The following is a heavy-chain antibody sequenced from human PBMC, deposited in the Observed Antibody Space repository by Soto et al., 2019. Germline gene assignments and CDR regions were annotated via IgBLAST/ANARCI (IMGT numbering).Heavy chain of an antibody. CDR3: ARQAID. CDR2: VYYSGST. Sequence: SETLSLTCTVSGGSISDYYWSWFRQAPGKGLDWIGYVYYSGSTNYNPSLQSRVTMSVDTSKNQFSLKLSSVAAADTAVYYCARQAIDWGQGTLVTVSS. V-gene: IGHV4-59*08. CDR1: GGSISDYY. J-gene: IGHJ4*02.